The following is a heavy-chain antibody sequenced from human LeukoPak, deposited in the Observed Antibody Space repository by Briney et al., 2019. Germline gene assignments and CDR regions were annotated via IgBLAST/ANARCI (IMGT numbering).Heavy chain of an antibody. CDR3: ARRVRIHGMDV. CDR2: INHSGST. Sequence: ETSETLSLTCAVYGGSFSGYYWSWIRQPPGKGLEWIGEINHSGSTNYNPSLKSRVTISVDTSKNQFSLKLSSVTAADTAVYYCARRVRIHGMDVWGQGTTVTVSS. J-gene: IGHJ6*02. CDR1: GGSFSGYY. D-gene: IGHD2-21*01. V-gene: IGHV4-34*01.